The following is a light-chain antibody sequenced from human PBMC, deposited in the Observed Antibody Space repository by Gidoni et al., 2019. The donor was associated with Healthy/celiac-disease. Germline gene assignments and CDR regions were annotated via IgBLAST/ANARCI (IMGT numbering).Light chain of an antibody. Sequence: EIVLTQSPATLSLSPGERATLSCRASQSVSSYLAWYQQKPGQAPRLLIYDASNRATGIPARFSGSGSGTDFTHTISSLEPEDFAVYYCQQRSNWPPLTFGGGTKVEI. V-gene: IGKV3-11*01. CDR1: QSVSSY. CDR3: QQRSNWPPLT. J-gene: IGKJ4*01. CDR2: DAS.